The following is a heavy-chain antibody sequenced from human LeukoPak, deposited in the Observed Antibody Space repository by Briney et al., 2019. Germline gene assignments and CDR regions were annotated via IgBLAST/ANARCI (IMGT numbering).Heavy chain of an antibody. J-gene: IGHJ5*02. CDR1: GGSLSSSSYY. V-gene: IGHV4-39*01. D-gene: IGHD3-3*01. Sequence: SETLSLTCTVSGGSLSSSSYYWGWIRQPPGKGLEWIGSIYYSGSTYYNPSLKSRVTISVDTSKNQFSLKLSSVTAADTAVYYCAGRTYYDFWIDPWGQGTLVTVSS. CDR2: IYYSGST. CDR3: AGRTYYDFWIDP.